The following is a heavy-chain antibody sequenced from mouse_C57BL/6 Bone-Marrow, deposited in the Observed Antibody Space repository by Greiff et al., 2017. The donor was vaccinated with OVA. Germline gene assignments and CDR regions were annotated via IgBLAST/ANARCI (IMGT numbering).Heavy chain of an antibody. CDR2: IYPRDGST. CDR1: GYTFTDHT. Sequence: VKLMESDAELVKPGASVKISCKVSGYTFTDHTIHWMKQRPEQGLEWIGYIYPRDGSTKYNEKFKGKATLTADKSSSTAYMQLNSLTSEDSAVYFCARWVDGYPPFDYWGQGTTLTVSS. J-gene: IGHJ2*01. D-gene: IGHD2-3*01. CDR3: ARWVDGYPPFDY. V-gene: IGHV1-78*01.